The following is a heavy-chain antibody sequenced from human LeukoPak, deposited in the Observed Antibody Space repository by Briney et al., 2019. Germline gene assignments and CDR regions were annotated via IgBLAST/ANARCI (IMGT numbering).Heavy chain of an antibody. CDR1: GGSFSGYY. Sequence: KTSETLSLTCAVYGGSFSGYYRSWIRQPPGKGLEWIGEINHSGSTNYNPSLKSRVTISVDTSKNQFSLKLSSVTAADTAVYYCARPDYDYGGLDYWGQGTLVTVSS. CDR2: INHSGST. V-gene: IGHV4-34*01. J-gene: IGHJ4*02. CDR3: ARPDYDYGGLDY. D-gene: IGHD4-23*01.